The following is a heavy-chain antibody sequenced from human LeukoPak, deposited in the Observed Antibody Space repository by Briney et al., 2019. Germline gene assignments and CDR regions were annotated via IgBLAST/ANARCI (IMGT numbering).Heavy chain of an antibody. V-gene: IGHV1-8*01. CDR2: MNPNSGNT. D-gene: IGHD1-26*01. J-gene: IGHJ5*02. CDR1: GYTFTNYD. CDR3: ARDIAGATKGGWFDT. Sequence: ASVKASFKASGYTFTNYDINWVRQATGQGLEWVGWMNPNSGNTGYAQKFQGRVTMTRNTSISTAYMELSSLRSEDTALYYCARDIAGATKGGWFDTWGQGTPVTVSS.